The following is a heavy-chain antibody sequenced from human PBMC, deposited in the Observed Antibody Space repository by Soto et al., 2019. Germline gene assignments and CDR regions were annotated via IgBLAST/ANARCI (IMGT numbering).Heavy chain of an antibody. J-gene: IGHJ4*02. D-gene: IGHD2-15*01. Sequence: EVQLLESGGGLVQPGGSLRLSCAASGFIFSNYDMSWVRLAPGKGLEWVSVISGSGGTTYYADSVKGRFTISRDNSKNTLYLQMNSLRAEDTAVYFCAKRPQDCSGGSCYRNYFDYWGKGTLVTVSS. CDR3: AKRPQDCSGGSCYRNYFDY. CDR1: GFIFSNYD. CDR2: ISGSGGTT. V-gene: IGHV3-23*01.